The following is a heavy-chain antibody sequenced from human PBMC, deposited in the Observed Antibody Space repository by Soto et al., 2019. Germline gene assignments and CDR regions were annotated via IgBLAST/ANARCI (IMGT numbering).Heavy chain of an antibody. Sequence: QMHLVESGGGVVQPGRSLTLSCVASGFTFTSYGIHWVRQAPGKGLEWVAVIRYDGSNKYYGDSVKGRFSISRDNSKNTVYLQMNSLRAEDTDVYYGARDRRFLEWLDYWGQGTLVSVSS. J-gene: IGHJ4*02. CDR2: IRYDGSNK. CDR3: ARDRRFLEWLDY. CDR1: GFTFTSYG. V-gene: IGHV3-33*01. D-gene: IGHD3-3*01.